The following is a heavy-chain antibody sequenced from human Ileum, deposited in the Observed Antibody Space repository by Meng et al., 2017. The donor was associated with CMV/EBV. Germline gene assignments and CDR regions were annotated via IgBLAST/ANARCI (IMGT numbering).Heavy chain of an antibody. J-gene: IGHJ4*02. D-gene: IGHD1-1*01. Sequence: SVKVSCKVSGYSLSEVSIHWVRQAPGQGLEWMGGIIPIFGTANYAQKFQGRVTITTDESTSTAYMELSSLRSEDTAVYYCASTGTTTVWGYWGQGTLVTVSS. CDR2: IIPIFGTA. CDR3: ASTGTTTVWGY. CDR1: GYSLSEVS. V-gene: IGHV1-69*05.